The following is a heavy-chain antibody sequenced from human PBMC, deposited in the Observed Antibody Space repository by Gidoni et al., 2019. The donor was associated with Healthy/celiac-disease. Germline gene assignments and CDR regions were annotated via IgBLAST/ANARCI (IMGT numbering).Heavy chain of an antibody. CDR1: GFTFSSYS. D-gene: IGHD5-18*01. CDR2: ISSSSSTI. Sequence: VQLVESGGGLVQPGGSLRLSCAASGFTFSSYSMNWVRQAPGKGLEWVSYISSSSSTIYYADSVKGRFTISRDNAKNSLYLQMNSLRDEDTAVYYCARDFVDTAMVVVYYYYYYGMDVWGQGTTVTVSS. J-gene: IGHJ6*02. V-gene: IGHV3-48*02. CDR3: ARDFVDTAMVVVYYYYYYGMDV.